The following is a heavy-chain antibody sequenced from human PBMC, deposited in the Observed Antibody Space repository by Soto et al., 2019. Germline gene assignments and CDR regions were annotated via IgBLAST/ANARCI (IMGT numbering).Heavy chain of an antibody. CDR2: INHSGST. CDR3: AREPVTTKYYYYYYMDV. Sequence: SETLSLTCAVYGGSLSGYYWSWIRQPPGKGLEWIGEINHSGSTNYNPSLKSRVTISVDTSKNQFSLKLSSVTAADTAVYYCAREPVTTKYYYYYYMDVWGKGTTVTVSS. CDR1: GGSLSGYY. D-gene: IGHD4-17*01. J-gene: IGHJ6*03. V-gene: IGHV4-34*01.